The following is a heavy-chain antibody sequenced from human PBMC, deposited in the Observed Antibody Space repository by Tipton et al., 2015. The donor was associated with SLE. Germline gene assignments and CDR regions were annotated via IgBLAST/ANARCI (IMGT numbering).Heavy chain of an antibody. CDR2: ISAYNGNT. Sequence: QLVQSGAEVKKPGASVKVSCKASGYTFTSYGISWVRQAPGQGLEWMGWISAYNGNTNYAQKLQGRVTMTTDASTSTAYMELRSRRSDDTAVYYCAREKMDYYDSSGSNDTFDIWGQGTMVTVSS. V-gene: IGHV1-18*01. CDR1: GYTFTSYG. D-gene: IGHD3-22*01. J-gene: IGHJ3*02. CDR3: AREKMDYYDSSGSNDTFDI.